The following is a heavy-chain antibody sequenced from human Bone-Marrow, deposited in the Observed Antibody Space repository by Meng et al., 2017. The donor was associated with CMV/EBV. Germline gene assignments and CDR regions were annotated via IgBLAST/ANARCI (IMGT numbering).Heavy chain of an antibody. Sequence: GGSLRLSCAASGFTFSSYAIHWVRQAPGKGLEWVAVISYDGSNKYYADSVKGRFTISRDNSKNTLYLQMNSLRAEDTAVYYCARDGYYYGSGGPAHIDYWGQGTLVAVSS. CDR3: ARDGYYYGSGGPAHIDY. V-gene: IGHV3-30*04. CDR1: GFTFSSYA. D-gene: IGHD3-10*01. J-gene: IGHJ4*02. CDR2: ISYDGSNK.